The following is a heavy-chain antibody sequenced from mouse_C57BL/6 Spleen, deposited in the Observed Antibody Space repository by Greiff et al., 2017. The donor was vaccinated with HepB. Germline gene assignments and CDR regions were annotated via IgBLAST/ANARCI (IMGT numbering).Heavy chain of an antibody. Sequence: QVQLQQPGAELVMPGASVKLSCKASGYTFTSYWMHWVKQRPGQGLEWIGEIDPSDSYTNYNQKFKGKSTLTVDKSSSTAYMQLSSLTSEDSAVYYCARRPPLSYWYFDVWGTGTTVTVSS. CDR3: ARRPPLSYWYFDV. CDR1: GYTFTSYW. J-gene: IGHJ1*03. V-gene: IGHV1-69*01. CDR2: IDPSDSYT.